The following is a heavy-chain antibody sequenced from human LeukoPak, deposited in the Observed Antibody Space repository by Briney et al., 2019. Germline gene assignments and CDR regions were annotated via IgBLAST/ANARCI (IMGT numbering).Heavy chain of an antibody. CDR2: IYYSGST. Sequence: SETLSLTCTVSGGSISSYYWSWIRQPPGKGLEWIGYIYYSGSTNYNPSLKSRVTISVDTSKNQFSLKLSSVTATDTAVYYCARDHLYSSSPEYWGQGTLVTVSS. D-gene: IGHD6-6*01. CDR3: ARDHLYSSSPEY. V-gene: IGHV4-59*01. J-gene: IGHJ4*02. CDR1: GGSISSYY.